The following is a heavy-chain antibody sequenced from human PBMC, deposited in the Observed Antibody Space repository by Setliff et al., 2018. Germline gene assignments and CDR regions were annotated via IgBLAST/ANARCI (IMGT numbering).Heavy chain of an antibody. V-gene: IGHV4-38-2*02. CDR1: GYSISSGHY. J-gene: IGHJ4*02. CDR2: IFHTGAA. D-gene: IGHD4-4*01. Sequence: PSETLSLTCTVSGYSISSGHYWGWIRQSPGKGLDWIGSIFHTGAAYYNPSLESRFTISIDMSKNQFSLKLNSVTAADTAVYYCARGAYIGLDYWGQGTLVTVSS. CDR3: ARGAYIGLDY.